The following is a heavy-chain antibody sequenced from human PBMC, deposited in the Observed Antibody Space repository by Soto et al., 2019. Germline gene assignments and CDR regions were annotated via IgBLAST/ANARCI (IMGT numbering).Heavy chain of an antibody. Sequence: PGRLLRLHCAALGCTSSSYAVRCISQAPGKGLEWVSAISGSGGSTYYADYVKGRFTISRDNSKNTLYLQMNSLRAEHTAVYYCAKVARPSSSWYSDYWGQGTPVTVSS. D-gene: IGHD6-13*01. V-gene: IGHV3-23*01. J-gene: IGHJ4*02. CDR2: ISGSGGST. CDR1: GCTSSSYA. CDR3: AKVARPSSSWYSDY.